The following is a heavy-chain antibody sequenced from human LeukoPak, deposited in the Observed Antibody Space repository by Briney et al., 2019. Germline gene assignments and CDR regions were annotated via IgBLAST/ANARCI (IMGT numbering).Heavy chain of an antibody. CDR3: ARQVNVWFGESHDWFDP. D-gene: IGHD3-10*01. J-gene: IGHJ5*02. CDR1: GGSITSVGYY. CDR2: IYPSGNT. Sequence: SETLSLTCTVSGGSITSVGYYWTWLRQPAGKGLEWIGRIYPSGNTMYNPSLTSRVTISVDTSKNQFSLKLSSVTAADTAVYYCARQVNVWFGESHDWFDPWGQGTLVTVSS. V-gene: IGHV4-61*02.